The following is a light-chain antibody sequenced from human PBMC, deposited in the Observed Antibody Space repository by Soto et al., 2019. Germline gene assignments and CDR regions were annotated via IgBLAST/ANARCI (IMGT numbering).Light chain of an antibody. CDR1: SSDVGGYDY. CDR2: DVS. J-gene: IGLJ2*01. Sequence: QSVLTQPASVSGSPGQSITISCTGTSSDVGGYDYVSWYQQHPGKAPTLMIYDVSSRPSGVSNRFSGSKTGSTASLTISGLQAADEADYYCNAYTSSTNLVFGGGTQLTVL. CDR3: NAYTSSTNLV. V-gene: IGLV2-14*03.